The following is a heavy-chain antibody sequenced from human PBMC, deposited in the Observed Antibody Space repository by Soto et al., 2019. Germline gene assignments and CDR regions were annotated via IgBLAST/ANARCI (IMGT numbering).Heavy chain of an antibody. J-gene: IGHJ3*02. CDR1: GFTFSSYS. CDR3: ARDGEAIYCSGGSCYWRSETIRAFDI. D-gene: IGHD2-15*01. Sequence: GGSLRLSCAASGFTFSSYSMNWVRQAPGKGLEWVSYISSSSSTIYYADSVKGRFTISRDNAKNSLYLQMNSLGAEDTAVDYCARDGEAIYCSGGSCYWRSETIRAFDIWGQGTMVTVSS. CDR2: ISSSSSTI. V-gene: IGHV3-48*01.